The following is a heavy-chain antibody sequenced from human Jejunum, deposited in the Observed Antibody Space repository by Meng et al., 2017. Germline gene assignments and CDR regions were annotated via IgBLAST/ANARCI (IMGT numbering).Heavy chain of an antibody. V-gene: IGHV3-48*03. CDR1: GFSLSNYE. D-gene: IGHD2-2*01. J-gene: IGHJ4*02. CDR2: ISGSGATV. Sequence: GESLKISCAASGFSLSNYEVNWVRQAPGKGLEWISYISGSGATVYYAESVKGRFTISRDNARNSLYLQMNSLRADDTAIYYCARDHLEHRSTWTGYFDYWGQGTLVTVSS. CDR3: ARDHLEHRSTWTGYFDY.